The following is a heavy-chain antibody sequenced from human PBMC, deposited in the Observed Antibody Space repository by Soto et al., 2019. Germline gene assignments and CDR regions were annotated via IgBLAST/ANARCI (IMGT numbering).Heavy chain of an antibody. J-gene: IGHJ3*02. D-gene: IGHD6-19*01. CDR2: IIPILGIA. CDR1: GGTFSSYT. CDR3: ARTIAVSRTLDAFDI. V-gene: IGHV1-69*02. Sequence: GASVKVSCKASGGTFSSYTISWVRQAPGQGLEWMGRIIPILGIANYAQKFQGRVTITADKSTSTAYMELSSLRSEDTAVYYCARTIAVSRTLDAFDIWGQGTMVTVSS.